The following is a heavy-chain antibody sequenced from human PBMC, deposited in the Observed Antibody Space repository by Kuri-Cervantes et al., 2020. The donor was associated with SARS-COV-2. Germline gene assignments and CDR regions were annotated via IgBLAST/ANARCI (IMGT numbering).Heavy chain of an antibody. Sequence: ASVKVSCKASGYTFTDYYMHWVRQAPGQGPEWMGWINPNGGTNSAQKFQGRVTMSRDTPTSTVHMELSRLRSEDTAVYYCASTTPKLTGDHLDYYYYMDVWGKGTTVTVSS. CDR1: GYTFTDYY. J-gene: IGHJ6*03. V-gene: IGHV1-2*02. CDR2: INPNGGT. D-gene: IGHD7-27*01. CDR3: ASTTPKLTGDHLDYYYYMDV.